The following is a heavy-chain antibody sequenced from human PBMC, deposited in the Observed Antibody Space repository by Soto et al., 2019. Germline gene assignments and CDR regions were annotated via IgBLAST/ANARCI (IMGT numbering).Heavy chain of an antibody. Sequence: GESVKISCXGSGYSFRNNWITWVRQMPGKGLEWMGRIDLTDSYTSYSPSFQGHVSFSADTSINTAYLQWSSLRASDTAMYYCARNGGAHYDSSGYHYALDYWGQGTPVTVSS. CDR1: GYSFRNNW. D-gene: IGHD3-22*01. J-gene: IGHJ4*02. V-gene: IGHV5-10-1*01. CDR3: ARNGGAHYDSSGYHYALDY. CDR2: IDLTDSYT.